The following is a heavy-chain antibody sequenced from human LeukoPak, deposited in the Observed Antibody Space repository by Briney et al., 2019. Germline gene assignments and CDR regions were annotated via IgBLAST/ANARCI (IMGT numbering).Heavy chain of an antibody. J-gene: IGHJ6*02. V-gene: IGHV1-18*01. CDR3: ARDHDTDDDYYGMDV. D-gene: IGHD3-9*01. CDR1: GGTFSSYA. CDR2: ISPYNGNT. Sequence: ASVKVSCKASGGTFSSYAISWVRQAPGQGLEWIGWISPYNGNTNYAQNLQGRVTVTTDTSTTTAYMELRSLRSDDTAVYYCARDHDTDDDYYGMDVWGQGTTVTVSS.